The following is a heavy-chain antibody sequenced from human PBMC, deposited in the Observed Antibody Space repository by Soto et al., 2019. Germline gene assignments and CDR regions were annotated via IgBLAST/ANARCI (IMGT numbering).Heavy chain of an antibody. D-gene: IGHD2-2*01. Sequence: GGSLRLSCAASGFTFSSYAMSWVRQAPGKGLEWVSSISGSGGSTYYAGSVKGRFTISRDNSKNTLYLQINSLRAEDTAVYYCAKADLDCTTTSCYGFDYWGQGTLVTVSS. J-gene: IGHJ4*02. CDR2: ISGSGGST. V-gene: IGHV3-23*01. CDR3: AKADLDCTTTSCYGFDY. CDR1: GFTFSSYA.